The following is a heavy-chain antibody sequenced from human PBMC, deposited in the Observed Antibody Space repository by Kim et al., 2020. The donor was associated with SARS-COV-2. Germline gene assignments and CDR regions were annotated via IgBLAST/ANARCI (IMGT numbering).Heavy chain of an antibody. J-gene: IGHJ4*02. CDR3: ARVGPVYYDSSGLSY. Sequence: DSVKGRFTISRDNSKNTLYLQMNSLRAEYTAVYYCARVGPVYYDSSGLSYWGQGTLVTVSS. D-gene: IGHD3-22*01. V-gene: IGHV3-30*01.